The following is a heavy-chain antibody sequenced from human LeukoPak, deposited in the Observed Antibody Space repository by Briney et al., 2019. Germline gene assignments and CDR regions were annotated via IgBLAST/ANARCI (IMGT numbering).Heavy chain of an antibody. Sequence: SETLSLTCTVSGGSISSYYWSWIRQPPGKGLEWIGYIYYSGSTNYNPSLKSRVTISVDTSKNQFSLKLSSVTAADTAVYYCAKEIGPVTMSGFDCWGQGTLVTVSS. CDR2: IYYSGST. V-gene: IGHV4-59*08. CDR1: GGSISSYY. CDR3: AKEIGPVTMSGFDC. D-gene: IGHD5-24*01. J-gene: IGHJ4*02.